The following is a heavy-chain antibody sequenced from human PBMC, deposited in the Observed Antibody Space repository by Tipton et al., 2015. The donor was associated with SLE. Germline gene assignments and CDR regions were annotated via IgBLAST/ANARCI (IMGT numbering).Heavy chain of an antibody. CDR2: NNHSGST. V-gene: IGHV4-34*01. CDR3: ARVIAAAGTDY. Sequence: LRLSCAVYAGSFGGYYWSWIRQSPGKGLEWIGENNHSGSTNYNPSLKSRVTISVDTSKNQFSLKLSSVTAADTAVYYCARVIAAAGTDYWGQGTLVTVSS. CDR1: AGSFGGYY. D-gene: IGHD6-13*01. J-gene: IGHJ4*02.